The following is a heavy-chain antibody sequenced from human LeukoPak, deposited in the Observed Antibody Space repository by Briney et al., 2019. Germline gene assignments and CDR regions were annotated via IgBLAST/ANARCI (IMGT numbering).Heavy chain of an antibody. D-gene: IGHD6-19*01. CDR1: GFTFSSYW. CDR3: AKYSSGWSGNRPN. V-gene: IGHV3-7*01. CDR2: IKQDGSEK. J-gene: IGHJ4*02. Sequence: GGSLRLSCAASGFTFSSYWMSWVRQAPGKGLEWVANIKQDGSEKYYVDSVKGRFTISRDNAKNSLYLQMNSLRAEDTAVYYCAKYSSGWSGNRPNWGQGTLVTVSS.